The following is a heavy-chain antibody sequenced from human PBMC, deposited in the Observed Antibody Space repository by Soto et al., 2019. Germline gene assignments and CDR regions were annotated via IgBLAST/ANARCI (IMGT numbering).Heavy chain of an antibody. CDR2: ISSSSSYT. CDR3: ARVRTSSTYNWFGP. J-gene: IGHJ5*02. D-gene: IGHD6-6*01. CDR1: GFTFSDYY. Sequence: QVQLVESGGGLVKPGGSLRLSCAASGFTFSDYYMSWIRQAPGKGLEWVSYISSSSSYTNYADSVKGRFTISRDNAKNSLYLQMNRLRAEDTAVYYCARVRTSSTYNWFGPWGQGTLVTVSS. V-gene: IGHV3-11*06.